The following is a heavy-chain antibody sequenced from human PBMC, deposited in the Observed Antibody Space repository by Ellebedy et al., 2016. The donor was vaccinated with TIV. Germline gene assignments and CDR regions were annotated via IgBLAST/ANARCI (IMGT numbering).Heavy chain of an antibody. Sequence: PGGSLRLSCAASGVTLSGYWMHWVRQAPGKGLVWVSRIKSDGSSTNYADSVKGRVTISSDNAKNTLYLQMNSLRVEDKAVYYCGSSSRGYSGVYMDVWGQGTTVTVSS. CDR3: GSSSRGYSGVYMDV. V-gene: IGHV3-74*01. J-gene: IGHJ6*02. CDR1: GVTLSGYW. D-gene: IGHD5-12*01. CDR2: IKSDGSST.